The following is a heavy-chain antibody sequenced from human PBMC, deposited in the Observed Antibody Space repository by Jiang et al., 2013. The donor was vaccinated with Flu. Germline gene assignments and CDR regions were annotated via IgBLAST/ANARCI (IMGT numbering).Heavy chain of an antibody. D-gene: IGHD3-3*01. V-gene: IGHV1-2*04. CDR2: INPNSGGT. CDR3: ASSYGGDMEWYFDY. Sequence: SGAEVKTPGASVKVSCKASGYTFTGYYMHWVRQAPGQGLEWMGWINPNSGGTNYAQKFQGWVTMTRDTSISTAYMELSRLRSDDTAVYYCASSYGGDMEWYFDYWGQGTLVTVSS. J-gene: IGHJ4*02. CDR1: GYTFTGYY.